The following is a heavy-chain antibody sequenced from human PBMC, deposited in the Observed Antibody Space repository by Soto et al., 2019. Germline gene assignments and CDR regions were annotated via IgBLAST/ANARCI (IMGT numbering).Heavy chain of an antibody. CDR1: GFKFTSYG. Sequence: GGSLRLSCAASGFKFTSYGMHWVRQAPGKGLEWLAVISYDGSDKFYGDSVKGRFTISRDNSKNTLFLQVNSLREEDTAVYYCARDRGGDFPLDYWGHGTLVTVSS. CDR2: ISYDGSDK. CDR3: ARDRGGDFPLDY. J-gene: IGHJ4*01. D-gene: IGHD3-16*01. V-gene: IGHV3-30*03.